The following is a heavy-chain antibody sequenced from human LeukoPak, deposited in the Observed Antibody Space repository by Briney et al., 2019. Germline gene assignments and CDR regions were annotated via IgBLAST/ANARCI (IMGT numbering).Heavy chain of an antibody. CDR3: GRPTKFWLIQGDGVDV. Sequence: PGGSLRLACAASGFTFTTYAMTWVRQAPGKGLEWVSSIGAGGAATFYSDSMKGRFTISRDNSMNTLYLQMSSLRADDTAVYYCGRPTKFWLIQGDGVDVWGQGTTVTVSS. J-gene: IGHJ6*02. CDR1: GFTFTTYA. V-gene: IGHV3-23*01. D-gene: IGHD6-19*01. CDR2: IGAGGAAT.